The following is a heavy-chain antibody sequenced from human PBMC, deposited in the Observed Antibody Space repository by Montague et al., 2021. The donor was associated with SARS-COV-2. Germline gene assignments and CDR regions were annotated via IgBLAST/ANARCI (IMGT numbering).Heavy chain of an antibody. CDR1: GGSISSGSYY. CDR3: ARDPSRQLLLYPVGDYYYGMDV. D-gene: IGHD2-2*02. CDR2: IYYSGST. V-gene: IGHV4-39*07. Sequence: SETLSLTCTVSGGSISSGSYYWGWIRQPPGKGLEWIGSIYYSGSTYYNPSHKSRVTISVDTSKNQFSLKLNSVTAADTAVYYCARDPSRQLLLYPVGDYYYGMDVWGQGTTVTVSS. J-gene: IGHJ6*02.